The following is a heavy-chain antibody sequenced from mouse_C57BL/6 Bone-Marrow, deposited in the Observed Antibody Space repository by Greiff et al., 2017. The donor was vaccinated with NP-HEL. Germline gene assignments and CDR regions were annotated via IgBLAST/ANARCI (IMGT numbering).Heavy chain of an antibody. CDR2: INPSSGYT. V-gene: IGHV1-4*01. CDR3: ARGGLRFLFAY. CDR1: GYTFTSYT. Sequence: VQLQQSGAELARPGASVKMSCKASGYTFTSYTMHWVKQRPGQGLEWIGYINPSSGYTKYNQKFKDKATLTADKSSSTAYMQLSSLTSEDSAVYYCARGGLRFLFAYWGQGTLVTVSA. D-gene: IGHD2-4*01. J-gene: IGHJ3*01.